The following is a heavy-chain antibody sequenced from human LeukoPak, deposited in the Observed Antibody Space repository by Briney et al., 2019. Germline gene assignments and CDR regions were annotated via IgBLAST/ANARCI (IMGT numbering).Heavy chain of an antibody. D-gene: IGHD1-26*01. J-gene: IGHJ4*02. Sequence: PGGSLRLSCAASGFTFSSYWMHWVRQAPGKGLVWVSRINTDGSSTNYADSVKGRFTVSRDNAKNTLYLQMNSLRAEDTAVYYCATGRGTPLGFWGRGALVTVSS. CDR3: ATGRGTPLGF. CDR1: GFTFSSYW. CDR2: INTDGSST. V-gene: IGHV3-74*01.